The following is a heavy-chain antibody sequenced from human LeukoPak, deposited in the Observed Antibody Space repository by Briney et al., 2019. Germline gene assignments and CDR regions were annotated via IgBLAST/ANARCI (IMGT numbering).Heavy chain of an antibody. CDR3: ARDWEPPRYFDL. CDR1: GGTFSSYA. D-gene: IGHD1-26*01. J-gene: IGHJ2*01. Sequence: GSSVKVSCKASGGTFSSYAISWVRQAPGQGLEWMGRINPILGIANYAQKFQGRVTITADKSTSTAYMELSSLRSEDTAVYYCARDWEPPRYFDLWGRGTLVTVSS. CDR2: INPILGIA. V-gene: IGHV1-69*04.